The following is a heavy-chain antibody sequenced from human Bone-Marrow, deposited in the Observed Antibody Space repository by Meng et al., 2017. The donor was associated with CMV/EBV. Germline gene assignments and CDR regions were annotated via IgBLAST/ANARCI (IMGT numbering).Heavy chain of an antibody. CDR1: GFTFSSYG. D-gene: IGHD1-26*01. CDR2: IYSGGSST. V-gene: IGHV3-NL1*01. Sequence: GESLKISCAASGFTFSSYGMHWVRQAPGKGLEWVSVIYSGGSSTYYADSVKGRFTISRDNSKNTLYLQMNSLRAEDTAVYYCAKDLTEYSGSYYRRSPSLGGMDVWGQGTTVTVSS. J-gene: IGHJ6*02. CDR3: AKDLTEYSGSYYRRSPSLGGMDV.